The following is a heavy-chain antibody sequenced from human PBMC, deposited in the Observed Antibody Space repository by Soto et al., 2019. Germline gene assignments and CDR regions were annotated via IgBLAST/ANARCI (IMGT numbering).Heavy chain of an antibody. CDR1: GYTFTSYG. D-gene: IGHD4-17*01. CDR2: ISAYNGNT. CDR3: ARDVPTVTTGGPDY. Sequence: QVQLVQSGVEVEKPGASVKVCCKASGYTFTSYGISWVRQAPGQGLEWMGWISAYNGNTNYAQKFQGRVTMTTDTSTSTAYMELRSLRFDDTAVYYCARDVPTVTTGGPDYWGQGTLVTVSS. V-gene: IGHV1-18*01. J-gene: IGHJ4*02.